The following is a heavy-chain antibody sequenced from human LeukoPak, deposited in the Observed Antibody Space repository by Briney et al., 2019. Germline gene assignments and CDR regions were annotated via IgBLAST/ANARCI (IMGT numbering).Heavy chain of an antibody. V-gene: IGHV1-18*01. Sequence: WASVKVSCKASGYTFTSYGISWVRQAPGQGLEWMGWISAYNGNTNYAQKLQGRVTMTTDTSTSTAYMELRSLRSDDTAVCYCARDRGPGVLAAAGTALPFDPWGQGTLVTVSS. CDR3: ARDRGPGVLAAAGTALPFDP. CDR1: GYTFTSYG. J-gene: IGHJ5*02. CDR2: ISAYNGNT. D-gene: IGHD6-13*01.